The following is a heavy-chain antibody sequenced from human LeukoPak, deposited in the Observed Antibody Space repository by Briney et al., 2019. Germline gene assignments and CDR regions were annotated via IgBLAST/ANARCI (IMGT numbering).Heavy chain of an antibody. CDR2: ISAFNGNA. CDR1: GYIFTTYA. J-gene: IGHJ4*02. Sequence: ASVKVSCKASGYIFTTYAITWVRQAPGQGLEWMGGISAFNGNANYAQKFQGRVTITADKSTSTAYMELSSLRSEDTAVYYCARDQRGYSYGPPTDYWGQGTLVTVSS. D-gene: IGHD5-18*01. CDR3: ARDQRGYSYGPPTDY. V-gene: IGHV1-18*01.